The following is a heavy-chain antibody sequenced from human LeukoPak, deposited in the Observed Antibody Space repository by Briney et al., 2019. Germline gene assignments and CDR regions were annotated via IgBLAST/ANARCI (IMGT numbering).Heavy chain of an antibody. D-gene: IGHD6-6*01. V-gene: IGHV4-31*03. J-gene: IGHJ3*02. Sequence: SQTLSLTCTVSGDSISSGGFYWSWIRQHPGKGLEWIGRIHFSESTNYNPSLESRVTISVDTSKNQFSLILNSVTAADTAVYYCARGNAAGRPGVGFDIWGQRTMVTVSS. CDR2: IHFSEST. CDR1: GDSISSGGFY. CDR3: ARGNAAGRPGVGFDI.